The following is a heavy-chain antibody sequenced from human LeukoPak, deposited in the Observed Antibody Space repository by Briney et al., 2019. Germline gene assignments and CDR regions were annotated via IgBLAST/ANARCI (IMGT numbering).Heavy chain of an antibody. CDR2: ISPSGDIT. D-gene: IGHD1-14*01. CDR1: GFIFSSHG. CDR3: AKGMREPDY. Sequence: GGSLRLSCAASGFIFSSHGMNWVRQAPGKGLEWVSGISPSGDITYYADSVKGRFTISRDNSKNTLYLQMNSLRAEDTAVYYCAKGMREPDYWGQGTLVTVSS. J-gene: IGHJ4*02. V-gene: IGHV3-23*01.